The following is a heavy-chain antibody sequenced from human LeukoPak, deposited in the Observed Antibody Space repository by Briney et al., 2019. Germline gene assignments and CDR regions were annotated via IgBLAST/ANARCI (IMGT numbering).Heavy chain of an antibody. V-gene: IGHV4-30-4*01. CDR2: IYYSGST. CDR3: ARGGDVDTAMDHAFDI. Sequence: SETLSLTCTVSGGSISSGDYYWSWIRQPPGKGLEWIGYIYYSGSTYYNPSLKSRVTISVDTSKNQFSLKLSSVTAADTAVYYCARGGDVDTAMDHAFDIWGQGTMVTVSS. J-gene: IGHJ3*02. D-gene: IGHD5-18*01. CDR1: GGSISSGDYY.